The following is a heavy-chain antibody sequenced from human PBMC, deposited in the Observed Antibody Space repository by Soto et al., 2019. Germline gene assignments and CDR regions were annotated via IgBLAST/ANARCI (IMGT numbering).Heavy chain of an antibody. CDR3: ARGLYQGGTKGDAFDI. D-gene: IGHD1-1*01. CDR2: INHSGST. V-gene: IGHV4-34*01. Sequence: SQTLSLTCAVYGGSFSGYYWSWIRQPPGKGLEWIGEINHSGSTNYNPSLKSRVTISVDTSKNQFSLKLSSVTAADTAVYYCARGLYQGGTKGDAFDIWGQGTMVTVSS. J-gene: IGHJ3*02. CDR1: GGSFSGYY.